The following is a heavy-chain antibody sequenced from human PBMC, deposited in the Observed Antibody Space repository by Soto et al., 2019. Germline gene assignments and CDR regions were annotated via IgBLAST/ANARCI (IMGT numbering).Heavy chain of an antibody. CDR2: VYYSGNT. Sequence: PSETLSLTCTVSGGSVSSSSYYWGWVRQPPGKGLEWIGSVYYSGNTYYNPSLESRVTISVDKSKNQFSLKLTSLSAADTAVYYCARHPSINDGNFDYWGQGTLVTVSS. CDR1: GGSVSSSSYY. D-gene: IGHD1-1*01. CDR3: ARHPSINDGNFDY. V-gene: IGHV4-39*01. J-gene: IGHJ4*02.